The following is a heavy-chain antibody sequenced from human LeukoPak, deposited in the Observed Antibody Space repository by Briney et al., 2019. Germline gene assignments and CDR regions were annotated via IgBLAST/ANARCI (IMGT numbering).Heavy chain of an antibody. CDR1: GFTVSSNY. V-gene: IGHV3-53*01. Sequence: GGSLRLSCVASGFTVSSNYMSWVRQAPGKGLEWVSLLYTGGTTYYPDSVEGRFTLPVGGSKNKIYLQMNSLRAEDTAVYYCARGGVNYWNPRYWGQGTLVTVSS. CDR3: ARGGVNYWNPRY. J-gene: IGHJ4*02. D-gene: IGHD1-1*01. CDR2: LYTGGTT.